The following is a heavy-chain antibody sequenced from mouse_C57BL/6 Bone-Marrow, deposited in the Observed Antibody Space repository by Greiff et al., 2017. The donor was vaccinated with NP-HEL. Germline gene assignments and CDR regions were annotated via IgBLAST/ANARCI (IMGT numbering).Heavy chain of an antibody. V-gene: IGHV2-2*01. Sequence: VKLVESGPGLVQPSQSLSITCTVSGFSLTSYGVHWVRQSPGKGLEWLGVIWSGGSTDYNAAFISRLSISKDNSKSQVFFKMNSLQADDTAIYYCARFITTVVAYYYAMDYWGQGTSVTVSS. CDR1: GFSLTSYG. CDR2: IWSGGST. CDR3: ARFITTVVAYYYAMDY. D-gene: IGHD1-1*01. J-gene: IGHJ4*01.